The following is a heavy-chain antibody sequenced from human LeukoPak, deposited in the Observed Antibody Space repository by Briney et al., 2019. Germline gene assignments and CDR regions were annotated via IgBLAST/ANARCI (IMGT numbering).Heavy chain of an antibody. CDR3: ARSSRGISTDYMDV. Sequence: SVKVSCKASEGTFSSYAISWVRQAPGQGLEWMGGIIPIFGTANYAQKFQGRVTITTDESTSTAYMELSSLRSEDTAVYYCARSSRGISTDYMDVWGKGTTVTVSS. J-gene: IGHJ6*03. D-gene: IGHD3-3*01. CDR1: EGTFSSYA. V-gene: IGHV1-69*05. CDR2: IIPIFGTA.